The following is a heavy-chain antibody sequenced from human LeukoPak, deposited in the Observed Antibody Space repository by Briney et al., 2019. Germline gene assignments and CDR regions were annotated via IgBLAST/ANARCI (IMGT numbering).Heavy chain of an antibody. J-gene: IGHJ4*02. CDR3: TTDRFIRDFY. CDR1: GFTFSSYS. D-gene: IGHD3-10*01. Sequence: GGSLRLSCAASGFTFSSYSMNWVRQAPGKGLEWVSSISSSSSYIYYADSVKGRFTISRDNAKNSLYLQMNSLKTEDTAVYYCTTDRFIRDFYWGQGTLVTVSS. V-gene: IGHV3-21*03. CDR2: ISSSSSYI.